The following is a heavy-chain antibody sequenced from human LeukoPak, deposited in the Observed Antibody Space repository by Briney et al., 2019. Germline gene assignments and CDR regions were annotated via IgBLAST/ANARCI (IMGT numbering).Heavy chain of an antibody. CDR3: ARARSGWFDP. CDR1: GGSISSSSYY. D-gene: IGHD4-17*01. Sequence: PSETLSLTCTVSGGSISSSSYYWGWIRQPPGKGLEWIGSIYYSGSTYYNPSLKSRVTISVDTSKNQFSLKLSSVTAADTAVYYCARARSGWFDPWGQGTLVTVSS. CDR2: IYYSGST. V-gene: IGHV4-39*07. J-gene: IGHJ5*02.